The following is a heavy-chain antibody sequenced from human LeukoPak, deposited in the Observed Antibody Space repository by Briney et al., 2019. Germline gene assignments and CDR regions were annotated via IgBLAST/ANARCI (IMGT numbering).Heavy chain of an antibody. V-gene: IGHV4-34*01. CDR1: GGSFSGYY. CDR2: INHSGST. D-gene: IGHD2-21*02. Sequence: SETLSLTCAVYGGSFSGYYWSWIRQPPGKGLEWIGKINHSGSTNYNPSLKSRVTISVDTSKNQFSLKLSSVTAADTAVYYCARLLAYCGGDCRGDYWGQGTLVTVSS. J-gene: IGHJ4*02. CDR3: ARLLAYCGGDCRGDY.